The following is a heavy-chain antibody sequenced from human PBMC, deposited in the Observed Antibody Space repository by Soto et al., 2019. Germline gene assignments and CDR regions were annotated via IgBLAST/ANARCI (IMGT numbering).Heavy chain of an antibody. CDR3: GGHWYNY. J-gene: IGHJ4*02. Sequence: VGSLRLSCAAAGVTFTTSAISWVRQAPGKGLEWISLIHIPGGRATYADSVRGRFTISIDNSENTVFLQMNSLRAEDTAIYYCGGHWYNYWGQGTLVTVSS. V-gene: IGHV3-23*01. CDR2: IHIPGGRA. D-gene: IGHD1-20*01. CDR1: GVTFTTSA.